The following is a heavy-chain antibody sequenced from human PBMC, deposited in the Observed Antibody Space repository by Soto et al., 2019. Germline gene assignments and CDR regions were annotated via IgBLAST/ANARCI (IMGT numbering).Heavy chain of an antibody. CDR2: FYYTGST. CDR1: GGSVSSGNYY. V-gene: IGHV4-61*01. J-gene: IGHJ4*02. D-gene: IGHD3-22*01. CDR3: ARSMHYSDGSNYSPFDY. Sequence: QVQLQESGPGLVKPSETLSLTCTVSGGSVSSGNYYWSWIRQPPGKGLEWIGYFYYTGSTNYNPSPRSRVTISIDASKNQFSLRLSSVTAADTAVYYCARSMHYSDGSNYSPFDYWGQGTLVTVSS.